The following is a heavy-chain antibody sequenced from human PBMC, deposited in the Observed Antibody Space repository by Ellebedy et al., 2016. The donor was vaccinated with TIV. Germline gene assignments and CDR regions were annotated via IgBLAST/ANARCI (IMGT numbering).Heavy chain of an antibody. D-gene: IGHD3-9*01. CDR1: GGSFSGYY. Sequence: MPGGSLRLSCAVYGGSFSGYYWSWIRQPPGKGLAWIGEINHNGSTNYNPSLKGRVTISVDTSKNQFSLKLSSVTAADTAVYYCARGVAARYFGSREKTQRNGLDVWGQGTTVTVSS. V-gene: IGHV4-34*01. CDR2: INHNGST. CDR3: ARGVAARYFGSREKTQRNGLDV. J-gene: IGHJ6*02.